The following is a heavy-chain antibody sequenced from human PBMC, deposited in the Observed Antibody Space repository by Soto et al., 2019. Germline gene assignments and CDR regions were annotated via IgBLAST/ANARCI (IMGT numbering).Heavy chain of an antibody. CDR2: ISAYNGNT. D-gene: IGHD3-9*01. Sequence: ASVKVSCKASGYTFTSYGISWVRQAPGQGLEWMGWISAYNGNTNYAQKLQGRVTMTIDTSTSTAYMELRSLRSDDTAVYYCARDRAPYYDILTGFDSPAPPNWFDPWGQGTLVTVSS. CDR1: GYTFTSYG. CDR3: ARDRAPYYDILTGFDSPAPPNWFDP. V-gene: IGHV1-18*01. J-gene: IGHJ5*02.